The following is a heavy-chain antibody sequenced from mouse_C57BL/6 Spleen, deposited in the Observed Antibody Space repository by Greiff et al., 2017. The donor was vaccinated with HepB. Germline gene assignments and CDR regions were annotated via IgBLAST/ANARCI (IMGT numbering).Heavy chain of an antibody. CDR2: INPNNGGT. CDR1: GYTFTDYY. V-gene: IGHV1-26*01. CDR3: ASSLYGYFDY. J-gene: IGHJ2*01. D-gene: IGHD1-1*02. Sequence: EVQLQQSGPELVKPGASVKISCKASGYTFTDYYMNWVKQSHGKSLEWIGDINPNNGGTSYNQKFKGKATLTVDKSSSTAYMELRSLTSEDSAVYYCASSLYGYFDYWGQGTTLTVSS.